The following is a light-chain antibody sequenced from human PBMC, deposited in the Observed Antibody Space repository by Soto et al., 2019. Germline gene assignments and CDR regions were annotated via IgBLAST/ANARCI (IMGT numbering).Light chain of an antibody. CDR1: QSVSSN. Sequence: EIVTTQSASTLSVSPGERATLSCGASQSVSSNLAWYQQKPAQAPRLLVYGASTRAAGIPARFSGSGSGTDFTPTISSLQSEDIAVYYCQQYNNWLTWTFGQGTKVDIK. J-gene: IGKJ1*01. CDR3: QQYNNWLTWT. CDR2: GAS. V-gene: IGKV3-15*01.